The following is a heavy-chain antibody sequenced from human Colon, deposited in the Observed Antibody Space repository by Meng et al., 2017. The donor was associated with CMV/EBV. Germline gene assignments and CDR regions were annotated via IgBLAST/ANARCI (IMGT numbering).Heavy chain of an antibody. CDR1: GFTFSNSW. V-gene: IGHV3-74*01. CDR3: ALRLRNSDGVDV. CDR2: INPDGSST. D-gene: IGHD3-16*01. J-gene: IGHJ6*02. Sequence: GESLKISCAASGFTFSNSWMHWVRQGPGKGLLWVSRINPDGSSTSYADSVKGRFTISRDNAKNTVFLQMNSLRAEDTAVYYCALRLRNSDGVDVWGQGTTVTVSS.